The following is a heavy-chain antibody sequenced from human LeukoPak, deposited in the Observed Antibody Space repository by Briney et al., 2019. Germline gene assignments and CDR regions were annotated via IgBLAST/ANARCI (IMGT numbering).Heavy chain of an antibody. J-gene: IGHJ4*02. CDR3: AKDIYSYGELDY. CDR2: IRYDARNI. D-gene: IGHD5-18*01. V-gene: IGHV3-30*02. Sequence: PGGSLRLFCAASGFTFSNYGMHWVRQAPGKGLEWVAFIRYDARNIYYADSVKGRFIISRDNSKNTLYLQMNSLITEDTAFYYCAKDIYSYGELDYWGQGTLVAVSS. CDR1: GFTFSNYG.